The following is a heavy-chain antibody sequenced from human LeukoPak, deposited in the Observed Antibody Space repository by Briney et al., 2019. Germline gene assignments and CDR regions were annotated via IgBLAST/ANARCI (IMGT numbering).Heavy chain of an antibody. Sequence: GGTLRLSCAASGFTFSSYAMNWVRQAPGKGLEWVSAISGSGDNTYYAASVKGRFTISRDNSKNTMYLQMNSLRAEDTAVYYCARDRDYYDSSGSLDFDYWGQGTLVTVSS. CDR1: GFTFSSYA. CDR2: ISGSGDNT. J-gene: IGHJ4*02. D-gene: IGHD3-22*01. V-gene: IGHV3-23*01. CDR3: ARDRDYYDSSGSLDFDY.